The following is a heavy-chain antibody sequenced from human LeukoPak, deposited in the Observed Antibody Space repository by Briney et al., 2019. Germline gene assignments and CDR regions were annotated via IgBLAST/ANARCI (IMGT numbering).Heavy chain of an antibody. CDR2: IKSKTDGGTT. CDR1: GFTFSNAW. CDR3: TRGAEYYGSGSYYISYYYYYYMDV. J-gene: IGHJ6*03. V-gene: IGHV3-15*01. D-gene: IGHD3-10*01. Sequence: GGSLRLSCAASGFTFSNAWMSWVRQAPGKGLEWVGRIKSKTDGGTTDYAAPVKGRFTISRDDSKNTLYLQMNSPKTEDTAVYYCTRGAEYYGSGSYYISYYYYYYMDVWGKGTTVTVSS.